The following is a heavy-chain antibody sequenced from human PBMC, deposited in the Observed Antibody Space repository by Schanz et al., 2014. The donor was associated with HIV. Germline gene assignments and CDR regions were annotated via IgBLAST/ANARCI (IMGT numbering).Heavy chain of an antibody. D-gene: IGHD1-20*01. CDR1: GFTFSTTA. V-gene: IGHV3-23*04. CDR3: ARVLTLYNTSPLFY. CDR2: ISGSGGST. J-gene: IGHJ4*02. Sequence: EVQLVESGGGLVQPGGSLRLSCAASGFTFSTTAMSWVRQAPGKGLEWVSNISGSGGSTFYADAVKGRFTISRDNSKNTLYLHMNSLRAEDTAVYYCARVLTLYNTSPLFYWGQGTLVTVSS.